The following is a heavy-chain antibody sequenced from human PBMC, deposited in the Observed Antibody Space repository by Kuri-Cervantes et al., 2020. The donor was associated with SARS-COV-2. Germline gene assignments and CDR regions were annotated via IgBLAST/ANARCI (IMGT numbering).Heavy chain of an antibody. Sequence: ASVKVSCKVSGYTLTELSMHWVRQAPGKGLEWMGGLDPEDGETIYAQKFQGRVTMTEDTSTDTAYMELSGLTSEDTAIYYCYCAPKEGFDSWGQGTLVTVSS. CDR2: LDPEDGET. D-gene: IGHD2-21*01. CDR1: GYTLTELS. J-gene: IGHJ4*02. V-gene: IGHV1-24*01. CDR3: YCAPKEGFDS.